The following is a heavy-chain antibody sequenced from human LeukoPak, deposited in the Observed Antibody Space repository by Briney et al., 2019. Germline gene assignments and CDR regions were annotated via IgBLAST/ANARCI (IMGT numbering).Heavy chain of an antibody. Sequence: PGGSLRLSCAASGFIFSSYAMSWVRQAPGKGLEWVSGISGSGGSTYYADSAKGRFTISRDKSKNTLYLQMNSLRAEDTAIYYCAKLATVTTWYWSDPWGQGTLVTVSS. D-gene: IGHD4-17*01. V-gene: IGHV3-23*01. CDR3: AKLATVTTWYWSDP. J-gene: IGHJ5*02. CDR2: ISGSGGST. CDR1: GFIFSSYA.